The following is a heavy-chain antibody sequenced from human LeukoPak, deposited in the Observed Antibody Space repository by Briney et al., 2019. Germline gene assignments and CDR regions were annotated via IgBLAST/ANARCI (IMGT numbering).Heavy chain of an antibody. CDR2: IYYSGST. D-gene: IGHD3-9*01. CDR1: GGSISSSSYY. CDR3: ARDLSFDWFPYYFDY. V-gene: IGHV4-39*07. Sequence: PSETLSLTCTVSGGSISSSSYYWGWIRQPPGKGLEWIGSIYYSGSTYYNPSLKSRVTISVDTSKNQFSLKVSSVTAADTAIYYCARDLSFDWFPYYFDYWGQGALVTVSS. J-gene: IGHJ4*02.